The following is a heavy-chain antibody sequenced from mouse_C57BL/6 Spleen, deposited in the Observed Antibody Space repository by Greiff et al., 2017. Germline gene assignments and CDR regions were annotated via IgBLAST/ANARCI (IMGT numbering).Heavy chain of an antibody. V-gene: IGHV1-81*01. CDR3: ARWDDGYYGYFDV. Sequence: QVQLKESGAELARPGASVKLSCKASGYTFTSYGISWVKQRTGQGLEWIGEIYPRSGNTYYNEKFKGKATLTADKSSSTAYMELRSLTSEDSAVYFCARWDDGYYGYFDVWGTGTTVTVSS. CDR1: GYTFTSYG. D-gene: IGHD2-3*01. CDR2: IYPRSGNT. J-gene: IGHJ1*03.